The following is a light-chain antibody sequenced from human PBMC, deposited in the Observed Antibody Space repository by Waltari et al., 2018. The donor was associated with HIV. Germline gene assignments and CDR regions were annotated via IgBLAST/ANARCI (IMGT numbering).Light chain of an antibody. CDR3: QVWEPTSDHVV. J-gene: IGLJ2*01. Sequence: SYALTQETSVSVAPGKTARITCVGDNIGMKTVHWYQQKPGQAPVRVMYDDSNRPSGIPGGFAGSNSGNTATLTSNRVEVGDEADYYCQVWEPTSDHVVFGGGSRLIVL. V-gene: IGLV3-21*03. CDR1: NIGMKT. CDR2: DDS.